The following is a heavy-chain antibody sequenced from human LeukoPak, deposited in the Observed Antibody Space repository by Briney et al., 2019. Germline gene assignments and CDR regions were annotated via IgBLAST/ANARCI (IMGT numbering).Heavy chain of an antibody. CDR1: GFPFSSYW. V-gene: IGHV3-7*01. CDR3: TRDPGDGYNSAGDFDY. J-gene: IGHJ4*02. D-gene: IGHD5-24*01. CDR2: IKQDGSEK. Sequence: GSLRLSCAASGFPFSSYWMSWVRQAPGKGLEWVANIKQDGSEKYYVDSVKGRFTISRDNAKNSLYLQMNSLRAEDTAVYYCTRDPGDGYNSAGDFDYWGQGTLVTVSS.